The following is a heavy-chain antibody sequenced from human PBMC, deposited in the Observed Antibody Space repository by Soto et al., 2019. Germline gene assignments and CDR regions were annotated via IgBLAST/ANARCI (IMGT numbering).Heavy chain of an antibody. CDR3: STNLPNYDILTGRVY. V-gene: IGHV3-15*01. D-gene: IGHD3-9*01. CDR1: GFTFSNAW. CDR2: IKSKIDGGTA. Sequence: LRLSCAASGFTFSNAWMSWVRQAPGKGLEWVGRIKSKIDGGTADYAAPVKGRFTISRDDSKNTLYLQMNSLKTEDTAVYYCSTNLPNYDILTGRVYWGQGTLVTVSS. J-gene: IGHJ4*02.